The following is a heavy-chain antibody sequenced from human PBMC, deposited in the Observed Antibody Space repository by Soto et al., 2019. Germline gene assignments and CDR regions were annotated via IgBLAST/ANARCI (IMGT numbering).Heavy chain of an antibody. CDR3: AREGEYSYGRNAFDI. CDR2: ISSSSSTI. V-gene: IGHV3-48*02. CDR1: GFTFSSYS. D-gene: IGHD5-18*01. J-gene: IGHJ3*02. Sequence: GGSLRLSCGASGFTFSSYSMNWVRQAPGKGLEWVSYISSSSSTIYYADSVKGRFTISRDNAKNSLYLQMNSLRDEDTAVYYCAREGEYSYGRNAFDIWGQGTMVTVSS.